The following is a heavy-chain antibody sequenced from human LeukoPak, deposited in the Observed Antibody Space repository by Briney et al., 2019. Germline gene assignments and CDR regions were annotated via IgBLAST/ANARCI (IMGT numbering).Heavy chain of an antibody. Sequence: GGSLRLSCAASGFTFSSYWMSWVRQAPGKGQEWVANIKQDGSEKYYVDSVKGRFTISRDNAKNSLYLQMSSLRAEDTAVYYCARACGGEPDRSDYWGQGTLVTVSS. J-gene: IGHJ4*02. CDR3: ARACGGEPDRSDY. V-gene: IGHV3-7*01. CDR1: GFTFSSYW. CDR2: IKQDGSEK. D-gene: IGHD2-21*01.